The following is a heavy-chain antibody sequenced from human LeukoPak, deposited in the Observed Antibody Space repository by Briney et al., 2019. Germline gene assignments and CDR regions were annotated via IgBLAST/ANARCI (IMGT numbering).Heavy chain of an antibody. CDR2: ISSSSYI. CDR3: ASQGIAVAATLDY. J-gene: IGHJ4*02. CDR1: GFTFSSYS. Sequence: GGSLRLSCAASGFTFSSYSMNWVRQAPGKGLEWVSSISSSSYIYYADSVKGRFTISRDNAKRSLYLQMNSLRAEDTAVYYCASQGIAVAATLDYWGQGTLVTVSS. D-gene: IGHD6-19*01. V-gene: IGHV3-21*01.